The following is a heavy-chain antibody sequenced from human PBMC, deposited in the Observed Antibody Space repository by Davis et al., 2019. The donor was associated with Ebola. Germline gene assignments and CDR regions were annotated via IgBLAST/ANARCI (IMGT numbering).Heavy chain of an antibody. Sequence: ASVKVSCKASGYTFTRYAMHWVRQAPGQGLEWLGRINPNSGGKNYAQKFQGRVTMTRDTSISTAYMELSRLRSDDTAVYYCARVRNYYGSGSPWYNWFDPWGQGTLVTVSS. J-gene: IGHJ5*02. CDR2: INPNSGGK. V-gene: IGHV1-2*06. CDR1: GYTFTRYA. CDR3: ARVRNYYGSGSPWYNWFDP. D-gene: IGHD3-10*01.